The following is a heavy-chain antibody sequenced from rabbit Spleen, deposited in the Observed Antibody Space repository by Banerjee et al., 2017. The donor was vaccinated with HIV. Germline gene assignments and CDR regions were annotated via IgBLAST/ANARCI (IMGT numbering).Heavy chain of an antibody. J-gene: IGHJ6*01. D-gene: IGHD8-1*01. V-gene: IGHV1S40*01. CDR1: GFDFSAYTF. Sequence: LVDYGGDVVQSGASLILTCTASGFDFSAYTFMCWVCQAPGKGLEWIACIDSGSRDFAYYASWAKGRFTISKTSSTTVTLQMTSLTVADTATYFCARDTGTSFSTYGMDLWGPGTLVTVS. CDR2: IDSGSRDFA. CDR3: ARDTGTSFSTYGMDL.